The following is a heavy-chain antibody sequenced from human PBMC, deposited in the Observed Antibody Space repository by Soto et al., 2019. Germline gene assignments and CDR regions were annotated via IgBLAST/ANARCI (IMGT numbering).Heavy chain of an antibody. Sequence: DVQLVESGGGLVLRGESLRLSCAASGFTDGSAYMSWVRQAPGKGLEWVAGIYSGGNTYYADSVKGRFTISRDTSKNRLYLQMNSLRAEDAAIYYCARDPWVGDIGDYWGQGTLVTVSS. J-gene: IGHJ4*02. CDR1: GFTDGSAY. CDR3: ARDPWVGDIGDY. D-gene: IGHD4-17*01. V-gene: IGHV3-66*01. CDR2: IYSGGNT.